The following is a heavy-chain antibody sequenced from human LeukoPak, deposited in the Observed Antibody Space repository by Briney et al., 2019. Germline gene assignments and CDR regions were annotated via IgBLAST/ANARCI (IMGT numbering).Heavy chain of an antibody. CDR3: AKEKNYYDSSIADY. CDR1: GFTFSSYG. V-gene: IGHV3-30*02. CDR2: IRYDGSNK. D-gene: IGHD3-22*01. Sequence: GGSLRLSCAASGFTFSSYGMHWVRQAPGKGLEWLAFIRYDGSNKYYADSVKGRFTISRDNSKNTLYLQMNSLRAEDTAVYYCAKEKNYYDSSIADYWGQGTLVTVSS. J-gene: IGHJ4*02.